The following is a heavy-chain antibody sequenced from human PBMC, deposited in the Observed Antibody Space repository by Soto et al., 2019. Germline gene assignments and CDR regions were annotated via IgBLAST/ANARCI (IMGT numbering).Heavy chain of an antibody. CDR1: GFTFSSYW. V-gene: IGHV3-7*01. CDR3: ARDFCSSTSCYICVDWYFDL. CDR2: IKQDGSEK. Sequence: EVQLVESGGGLVQPGGSLRLSCAASGFTFSSYWMSWVRQAPGKGLEWVANIKQDGSEKYYVDSVKGRFTISRDNAKNSLYLQMNSLRAEDTAVYYCARDFCSSTSCYICVDWYFDLWGRGTLVTVSS. J-gene: IGHJ2*01. D-gene: IGHD2-2*02.